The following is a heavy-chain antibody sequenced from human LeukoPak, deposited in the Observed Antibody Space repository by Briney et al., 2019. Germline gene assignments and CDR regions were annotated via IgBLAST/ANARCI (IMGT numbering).Heavy chain of an antibody. CDR1: GFTFSSYS. CDR2: ISSSSSTI. D-gene: IGHD6-13*01. Sequence: PGGSLRLSCAASGFTFSSYSMNWVRQAPGKGLEWVSYISSSSSTIYYADSVKGRFTISRDNAKNSLYLQMNSLRAEDTAVYYCARDTGSGSSSYYMDVWGKGTTVTVSS. CDR3: ARDTGSGSSSYYMDV. V-gene: IGHV3-48*01. J-gene: IGHJ6*03.